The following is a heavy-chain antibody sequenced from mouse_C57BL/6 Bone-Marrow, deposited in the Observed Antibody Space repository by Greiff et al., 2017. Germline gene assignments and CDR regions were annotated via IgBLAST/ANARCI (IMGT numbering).Heavy chain of an antibody. CDR2: INPSSGYT. D-gene: IGHD1-1*01. V-gene: IGHV1-7*01. CDR3: ARDSHYGSSFYDAIDY. CDR1: GYTFTNYW. Sequence: VKLMESGAELAKPGASVKLSCKASGYTFTNYWMHWVKQRPGKGLEWIGYINPSSGYTKYNQKFKDKATLTADKSSSTAYMQRSSLTYEDSAVYYCARDSHYGSSFYDAIDYGGRGTSVTVSA. J-gene: IGHJ4*01.